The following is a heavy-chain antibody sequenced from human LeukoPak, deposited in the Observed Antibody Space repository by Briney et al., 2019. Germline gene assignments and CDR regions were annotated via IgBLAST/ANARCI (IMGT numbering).Heavy chain of an antibody. CDR2: ISGSGGST. Sequence: PGGSLRLSCAASGFTFSSYAMSWVRQAPGKGLEWVSAISGSGGSTYYADSVKGRFTISRDNSKTTLYLQMNRLRAEDTAVYYCAKDEEHYDSSAPFGDWGQGTMVTVSS. D-gene: IGHD3-22*01. CDR3: AKDEEHYDSSAPFGD. CDR1: GFTFSSYA. V-gene: IGHV3-23*01. J-gene: IGHJ4*02.